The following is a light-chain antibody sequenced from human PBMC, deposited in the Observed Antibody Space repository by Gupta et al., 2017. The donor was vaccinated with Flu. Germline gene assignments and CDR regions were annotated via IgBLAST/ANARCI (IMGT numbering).Light chain of an antibody. Sequence: TSSDVGGYNYVSWYQQYPGKAPKVMIYEVSKRPSGVPDRFSGSKSGNTASLTVSGLQAEDEADYYCSSYAGSNVYVFGSGTKVTVL. CDR2: EVS. CDR1: SSDVGGYNY. V-gene: IGLV2-8*01. J-gene: IGLJ1*01. CDR3: SSYAGSNVYV.